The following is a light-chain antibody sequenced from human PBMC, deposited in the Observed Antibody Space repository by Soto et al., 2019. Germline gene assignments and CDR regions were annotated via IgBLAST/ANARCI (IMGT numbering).Light chain of an antibody. J-gene: IGLJ1*01. CDR1: SSDVGGYNY. Sequence: QSALTQPASVSVSPGQSITISCTGTSSDVGGYNYVSWYQQHPGKAPKLMIYEVSNRPSGVSNRFSGSKSGNTASLTISGLQAEDEADYYCSSYTSSSTDVFGTGTKATVL. CDR2: EVS. CDR3: SSYTSSSTDV. V-gene: IGLV2-14*01.